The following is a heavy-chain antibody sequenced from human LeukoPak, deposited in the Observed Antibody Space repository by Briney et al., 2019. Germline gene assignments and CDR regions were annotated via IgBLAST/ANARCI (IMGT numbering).Heavy chain of an antibody. J-gene: IGHJ4*02. CDR2: IYHNGST. CDR1: GGSISSGHW. D-gene: IGHD4-23*01. Sequence: PSGTLPLTCAVSGGSISSGHWWSWVRQPPGKGLEWIGEIYHNGSTNYSPSLDSRLTISVDKSKNVFSLKLSSVTAADTAVYYCAREGRDYRGNSVISDWGQGTLVTVSS. V-gene: IGHV4-4*02. CDR3: AREGRDYRGNSVISD.